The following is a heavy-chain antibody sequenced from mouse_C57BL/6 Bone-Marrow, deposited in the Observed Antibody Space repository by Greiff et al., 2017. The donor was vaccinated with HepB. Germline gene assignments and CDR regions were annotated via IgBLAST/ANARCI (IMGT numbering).Heavy chain of an antibody. CDR2: INPNNGGT. Sequence: VQLQQSGPELVKPGASVKIPCKASGYTFTDYNMDWVKQSHGKSLEWIGDINPNNGGTIYNQKFKGKATLTVDKSSSTAYMELRSLTSEDTAVYYCASGGLLLFDYWGQGTLVTVSA. CDR1: GYTFTDYN. CDR3: ASGGLLLFDY. V-gene: IGHV1-18*01. J-gene: IGHJ3*01. D-gene: IGHD2-3*01.